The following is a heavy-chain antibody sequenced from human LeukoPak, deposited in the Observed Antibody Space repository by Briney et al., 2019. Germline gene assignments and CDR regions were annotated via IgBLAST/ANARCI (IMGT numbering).Heavy chain of an antibody. CDR1: GGSISSSSYY. J-gene: IGHJ6*02. Sequence: SETLSLTCTVSGGSISSSSYYWGWIHQPPGKGLEWIGSIYYSGSTYYNPSLKSRVTISVDTSKNQFSLKLSSVTAADTAVYSCARLSGSLTPKGYYYYYGMDVWGQGTTVTVSS. CDR3: ARLSGSLTPKGYYYYYGMDV. CDR2: IYYSGST. D-gene: IGHD4-23*01. V-gene: IGHV4-39*01.